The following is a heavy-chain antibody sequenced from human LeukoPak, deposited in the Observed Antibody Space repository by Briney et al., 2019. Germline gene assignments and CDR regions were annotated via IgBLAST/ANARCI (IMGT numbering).Heavy chain of an antibody. Sequence: GGSLRLSCAASGFTFSTYSMNWVRRDPGMGLEWVSSISSSTTYIYYADSMKGRFTVSRDDAKNSLYLQMHSLRAEDTAVYYCARSGDYGDYGGSTDAFDFWGQGTMVTVSS. CDR1: GFTFSTYS. J-gene: IGHJ3*01. CDR3: ARSGDYGDYGGSTDAFDF. CDR2: ISSSTTYI. D-gene: IGHD4-17*01. V-gene: IGHV3-21*01.